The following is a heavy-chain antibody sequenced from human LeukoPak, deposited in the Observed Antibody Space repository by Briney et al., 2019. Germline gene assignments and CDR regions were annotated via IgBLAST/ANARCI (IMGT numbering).Heavy chain of an antibody. D-gene: IGHD3-3*01. J-gene: IGHJ4*02. CDR3: ARTYDFWSGSQYYFDS. Sequence: GGSLRLSCAASGLTFSSYSMNWVRQAPGKGLEWVSSISSSSSYIYYADSVKGRFTISRDNAKNSLYLQMNSLRAEDTAVYYCARTYDFWSGSQYYFDSWGQGTLVTVSS. CDR2: ISSSSSYI. V-gene: IGHV3-21*01. CDR1: GLTFSSYS.